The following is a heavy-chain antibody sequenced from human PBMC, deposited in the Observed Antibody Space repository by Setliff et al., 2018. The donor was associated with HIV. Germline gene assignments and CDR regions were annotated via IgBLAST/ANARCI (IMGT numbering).Heavy chain of an antibody. CDR2: IIPILGIA. V-gene: IGHV1-69*10. J-gene: IGHJ5*02. CDR3: ASVGCSGGSCYWFDP. Sequence: WASGKVSCKASGGTFSSYAISWVRQAPGQGLEWMGGIIPILGIANYAQKFQGRVTITADESTSTAYMELSSLRSEDTAVYYCASVGCSGGSCYWFDPWGQGTLVTVSS. D-gene: IGHD2-15*01. CDR1: GGTFSSYA.